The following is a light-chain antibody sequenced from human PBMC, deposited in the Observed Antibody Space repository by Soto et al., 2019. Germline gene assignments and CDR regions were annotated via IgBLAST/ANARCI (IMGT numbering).Light chain of an antibody. J-gene: IGKJ4*01. Sequence: DIQMTQSPSTLSASVGDRVTITCRASQSISSWLAWYQQKPGKAPKLLIYDASSLESGVPSRFSGSGSGTEFPRNISSLEADDFATYYCQQYNIYSLTFGEGTKVEIK. CDR3: QQYNIYSLT. V-gene: IGKV1-5*01. CDR2: DAS. CDR1: QSISSW.